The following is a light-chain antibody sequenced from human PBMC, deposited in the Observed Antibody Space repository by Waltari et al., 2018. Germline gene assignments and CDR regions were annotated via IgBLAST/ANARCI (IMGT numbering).Light chain of an antibody. Sequence: DIQLTQSPLSLSASVGERVTITCRASQSINSYLNWYQQKPGKPPKLLFHSASQLQSGVPPRFRGSAAGTGVTFTLLSLQPEDFATYFCHHTYRNPRAFGQGTK. CDR2: SAS. V-gene: IGKV1-39*01. CDR1: QSINSY. J-gene: IGKJ1*01. CDR3: HHTYRNPRA.